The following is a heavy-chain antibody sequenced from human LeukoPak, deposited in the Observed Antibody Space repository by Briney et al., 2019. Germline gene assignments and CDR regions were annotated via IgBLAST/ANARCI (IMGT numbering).Heavy chain of an antibody. V-gene: IGHV4-30-2*01. J-gene: IGHJ4*02. CDR3: ARVYSSGWYYFDY. CDR2: IYHSGST. Sequence: SETLSLTCTVSGGSISSGGYYWSWIRQPPGKGLEWIGYIYHSGSTYYNPSLKSRVTISVDTSKNQFSLKLSSVTAADTAVYYCARVYSSGWYYFDYWGQGTLVTVSS. CDR1: GGSISSGGYY. D-gene: IGHD6-19*01.